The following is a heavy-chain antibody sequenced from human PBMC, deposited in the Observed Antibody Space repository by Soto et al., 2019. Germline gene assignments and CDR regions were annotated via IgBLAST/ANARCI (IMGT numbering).Heavy chain of an antibody. CDR2: INHSGST. D-gene: IGHD3-16*01. V-gene: IGHV4-34*01. CDR3: ARDWFNRWGILTNSFNYYYGMDV. CDR1: GGSFSGYY. J-gene: IGHJ6*02. Sequence: PSETLSLTCAVYGGSFSGYYWSWIRQPPGKGLEWIGEINHSGSTNYNPSLKSRVTISVDTSKNQFSLKLSSVTAADTAVYYCARDWFNRWGILTNSFNYYYGMDVWGQGTTVTV.